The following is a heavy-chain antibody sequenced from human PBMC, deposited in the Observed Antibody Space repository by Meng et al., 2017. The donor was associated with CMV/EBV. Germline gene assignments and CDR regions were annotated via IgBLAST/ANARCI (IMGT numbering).Heavy chain of an antibody. CDR3: ARDFSGIQPDV. CDR2: IIPILGIA. V-gene: IGHV1-69*10. J-gene: IGHJ6*02. D-gene: IGHD5-18*01. CDR1: GGTFSSYA. Sequence: SVKVSCKASGGTFSSYAISWVRQAPGQGLEWMGGIIPILGIANYTQKFQGRVTITADKSTSTAYMELSSLRSEDTAVYYCARDFSGIQPDVWGQGTTVTVSS.